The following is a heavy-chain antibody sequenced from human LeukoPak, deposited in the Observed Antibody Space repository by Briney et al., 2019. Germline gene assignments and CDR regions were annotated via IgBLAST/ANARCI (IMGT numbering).Heavy chain of an antibody. CDR3: VRDGDGYNPRFFDI. Sequence: GASVTVSCKASGYAFTAYYMHWVRQAPGQGPQWMGWLNPLSGDTKYAQKFQGRVTMTRDTSISTAYMELSSLRSDDTAVYFCVRDGDGYNPRFFDIWGQGRWSPSLQ. J-gene: IGHJ3*02. CDR2: LNPLSGDT. CDR1: GYAFTAYY. D-gene: IGHD5-24*01. V-gene: IGHV1-2*02.